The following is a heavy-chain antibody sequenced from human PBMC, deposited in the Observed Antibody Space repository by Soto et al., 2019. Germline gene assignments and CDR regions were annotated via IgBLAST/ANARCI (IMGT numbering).Heavy chain of an antibody. D-gene: IGHD3-9*01. Sequence: QVQLQQWGAGPLRPLETLSLTCGVSGGSFSGYYWAWIRQSPGKGLEWIGEINDRGSINYNPSLKSRVSISVDTSKNHYYLNLRSVTAADTAVYYCARESHDILTGPPWVWYFDLWGSGTLVTVSS. V-gene: IGHV4-34*01. CDR3: ARESHDILTGPPWVWYFDL. CDR2: INDRGSI. CDR1: GGSFSGYY. J-gene: IGHJ2*01.